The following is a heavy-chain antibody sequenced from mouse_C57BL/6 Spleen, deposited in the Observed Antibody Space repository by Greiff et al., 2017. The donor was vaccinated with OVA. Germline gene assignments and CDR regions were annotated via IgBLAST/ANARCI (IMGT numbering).Heavy chain of an antibody. Sequence: VQLVESGPELVKPGASVKISCKASGYAFSSSWMNWVKQRPGKGLEWIGRIYPGDGDTNYNGKFKGKATLTADKSSSTAYMQLSSLTSEDSAVYFCASPDYYGSSYGFAYWGQGTLVTVSA. CDR2: IYPGDGDT. J-gene: IGHJ3*01. D-gene: IGHD1-1*01. CDR3: ASPDYYGSSYGFAY. V-gene: IGHV1-82*01. CDR1: GYAFSSSW.